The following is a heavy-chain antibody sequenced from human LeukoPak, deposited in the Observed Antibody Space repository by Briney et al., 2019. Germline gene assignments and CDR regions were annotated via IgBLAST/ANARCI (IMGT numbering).Heavy chain of an antibody. J-gene: IGHJ4*02. CDR3: ARSTYYDILTGY. D-gene: IGHD3-9*01. CDR2: ISGDGGST. V-gene: IGHV3-43*02. CDR1: GFTFDDYA. Sequence: GGSLRLSCAASGFTFDDYAMHWVRQAPGKGLEWVSLISGDGGSTYYADSVKGRFTISRDNAKNSLYLQMNSRRAEDTAVYYCARSTYYDILTGYWGQGTLVTVSS.